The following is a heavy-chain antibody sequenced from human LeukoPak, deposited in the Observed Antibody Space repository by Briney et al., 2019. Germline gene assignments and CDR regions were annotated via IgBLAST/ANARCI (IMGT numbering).Heavy chain of an antibody. J-gene: IGHJ4*02. CDR2: IGTSNSDR. CDR1: GFSFSYQG. V-gene: IGHV3-21*01. D-gene: IGHD1-26*01. Sequence: GESLRLSCAGSGFSFSYQGMTWVRQAPGKGLEWVSSIGTSNSDRYYADSVKGRFTISRDNAKNSLYLQMISLRAEDTAVYYCARDLSVGAKPDLGFDYWGQGTLVTVSS. CDR3: ARDLSVGAKPDLGFDY.